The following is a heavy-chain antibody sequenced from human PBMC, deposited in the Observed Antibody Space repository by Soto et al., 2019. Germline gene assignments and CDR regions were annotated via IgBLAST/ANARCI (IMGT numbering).Heavy chain of an antibody. CDR1: GGSFSGYI. Sequence: PSETLSLTCDVYGGSFSGYIWTWIRQTPGKGLQWIGQINHSGSANYNPSLKSRVTISVHTSNSQFSLELSSVTAADTAVYYCARGLITGSKYWGGWNYLASWAQGTQVPVS. V-gene: IGHV4-34*01. D-gene: IGHD1-26*01. J-gene: IGHJ4*02. CDR2: INHSGSA. CDR3: ARGLITGSKYWGGWNYLAS.